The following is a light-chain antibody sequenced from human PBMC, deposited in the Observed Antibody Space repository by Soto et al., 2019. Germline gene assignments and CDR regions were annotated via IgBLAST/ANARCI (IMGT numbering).Light chain of an antibody. CDR1: QSVSSSY. V-gene: IGKV3-20*01. Sequence: EIVLTQSPGTLSLSPGERATLSCRASQSVSSSYLAWYQQKPGQAPRLLIYGASSRATGIPDRFSGSGSGTGFTLTISRLEPEDFAVYSCQQYGSSPATFGQGTKVDI. CDR2: GAS. J-gene: IGKJ1*01. CDR3: QQYGSSPAT.